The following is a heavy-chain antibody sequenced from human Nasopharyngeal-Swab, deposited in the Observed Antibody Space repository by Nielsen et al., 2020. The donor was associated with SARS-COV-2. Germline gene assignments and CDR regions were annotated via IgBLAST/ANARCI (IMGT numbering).Heavy chain of an antibody. CDR2: INPNSGGA. D-gene: IGHD3-10*01. J-gene: IGHJ3*01. CDR3: AREMRDSSSGNDAFDV. Sequence: WVGQAPGQGLEWMGCINPNSGGATYAQKFEGRVTMTRATSRDKAYMELSVLRPDDTAVFYCAREMRDSSSGNDAFDVWGQGTRVTVSS. V-gene: IGHV1-2*02.